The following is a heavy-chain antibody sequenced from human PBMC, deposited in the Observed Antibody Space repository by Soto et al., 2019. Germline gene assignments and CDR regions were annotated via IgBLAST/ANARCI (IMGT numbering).Heavy chain of an antibody. Sequence: QVQLQESGPGLVKPSETLSLTCAVSGDSISSYYCMWIRQPPGKGLESIGYLYYGRSANYNPSLQSRVPLSVDPSTNQCSLTLSSMAAADTAVYYCALRSMAVVPEYWGQGTLVTVSS. CDR1: GDSISSYY. CDR2: LYYGRSA. CDR3: ALRSMAVVPEY. D-gene: IGHD3-22*01. J-gene: IGHJ4*02. V-gene: IGHV4-59*01.